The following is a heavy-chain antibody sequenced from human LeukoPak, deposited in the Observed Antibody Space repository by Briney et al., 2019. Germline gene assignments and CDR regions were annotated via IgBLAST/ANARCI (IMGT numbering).Heavy chain of an antibody. CDR2: ISAYNGNT. J-gene: IGHJ4*02. V-gene: IGHV1-18*01. CDR1: GYTFTSYG. Sequence: ASVKVSCKASGYTFTSYGISWVRQAPGQGLEWMGWISAYNGNTNYAQKLQGRVTMTTDTSTSTAYMELRSLRSDDTAVYYCARGPDYYGSGSNHYWGQGTLVTVSS. CDR3: ARGPDYYGSGSNHY. D-gene: IGHD3-10*01.